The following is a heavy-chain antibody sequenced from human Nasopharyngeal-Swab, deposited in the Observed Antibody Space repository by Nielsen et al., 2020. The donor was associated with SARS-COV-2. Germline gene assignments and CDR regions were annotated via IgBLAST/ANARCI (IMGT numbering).Heavy chain of an antibody. CDR3: ARARGSSGYYYDYYYHMDV. CDR2: ISGSGGST. D-gene: IGHD3-22*01. Sequence: GESLKISWAASGFTFSSYAMSWVRQAPGKGLERVSAISGSGGSTYYADSVKGRFTISRDNSKNTLYLQMNSLRAEDTAVYYCARARGSSGYYYDYYYHMDVWGKGTTVTVSS. V-gene: IGHV3-23*01. J-gene: IGHJ6*03. CDR1: GFTFSSYA.